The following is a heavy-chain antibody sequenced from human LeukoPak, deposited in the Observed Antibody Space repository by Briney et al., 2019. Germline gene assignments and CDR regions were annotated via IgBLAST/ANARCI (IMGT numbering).Heavy chain of an antibody. J-gene: IGHJ5*02. D-gene: IGHD2-15*01. CDR1: GGSFSGYY. CDR3: ARRSLGFDP. V-gene: IGHV4-34*01. Sequence: SESLSLTSAVYGGSFSGYYWSWIRPPPGKGLEWIGEINHSGSTNYNPSLKSRVTISVDTSKNQFSLKLSAVTAADTAVYYCARRSLGFDPWGQGTLVTVSS. CDR2: INHSGST.